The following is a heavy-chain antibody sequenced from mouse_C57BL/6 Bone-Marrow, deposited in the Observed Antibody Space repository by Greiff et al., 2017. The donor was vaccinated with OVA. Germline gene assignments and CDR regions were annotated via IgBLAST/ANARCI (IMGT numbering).Heavy chain of an antibody. CDR3: ARHSITTVVGAMDY. D-gene: IGHD1-1*01. Sequence: EVKLQESGGDLVKPGGSLKLSCAASGFTFSSYGMSWVRQPPDKRLEWVATISSGGSYTYYPDSVKGRFPISRANAKNTLYLQMSSLKSEDTAMYYCARHSITTVVGAMDYWGQGTSVTVSS. V-gene: IGHV5-6*01. CDR2: ISSGGSYT. CDR1: GFTFSSYG. J-gene: IGHJ4*01.